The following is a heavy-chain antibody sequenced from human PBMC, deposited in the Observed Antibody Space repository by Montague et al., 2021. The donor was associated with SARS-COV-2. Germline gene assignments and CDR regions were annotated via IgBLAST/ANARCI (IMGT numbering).Heavy chain of an antibody. Sequence: SETLSLTCTVSGGSISTYYWSWIRQPPGKGLEWIGYIYYSGSTNYSPSLKSRVTISVDTSKNQFSLKLSSVTAADTAVYYCARDGYNAHQNDWYFDLWGRGTLVTVSS. CDR1: GGSISTYY. V-gene: IGHV4-59*12. CDR2: IYYSGST. D-gene: IGHD5-24*01. J-gene: IGHJ2*01. CDR3: ARDGYNAHQNDWYFDL.